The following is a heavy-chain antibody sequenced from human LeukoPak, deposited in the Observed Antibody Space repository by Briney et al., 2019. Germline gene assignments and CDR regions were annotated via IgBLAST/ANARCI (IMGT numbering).Heavy chain of an antibody. CDR2: ISESGETI. Sequence: TGGSLRLSCAASGFTFSNYAMSWVRQAPGKGLEWVSAISESGETIYYADSVKGRFTISRDNSENTLYLQMNSLRAEDTALYYCAKALYYDGSGSSHRTFDYWGQGTLVTVSS. V-gene: IGHV3-23*01. CDR1: GFTFSNYA. D-gene: IGHD3-22*01. CDR3: AKALYYDGSGSSHRTFDY. J-gene: IGHJ4*02.